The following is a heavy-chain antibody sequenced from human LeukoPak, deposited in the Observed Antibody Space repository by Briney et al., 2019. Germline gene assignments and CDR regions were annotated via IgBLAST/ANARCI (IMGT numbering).Heavy chain of an antibody. J-gene: IGHJ4*02. CDR2: INPNSGGT. CDR1: GYTFTGYY. CDR3: ARYYYDSSGYYSRPQFYYFYY. Sequence: GASVKVSCKASGYTFTGYYMHWVRQAPGQGLEWMGWINPNSGGTNYAQKFQGRVTMTRDTSISTAYVELSRLRSDDTAVYYCARYYYDSSGYYSRPQFYYFYYWGQGTLVTVSS. V-gene: IGHV1-2*02. D-gene: IGHD3-22*01.